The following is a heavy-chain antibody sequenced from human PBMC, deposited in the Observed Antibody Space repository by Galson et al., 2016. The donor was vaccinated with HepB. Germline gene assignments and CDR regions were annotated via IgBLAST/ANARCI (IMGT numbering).Heavy chain of an antibody. Sequence: CLRLSCAASGITFSNYALHWVRPAPGKGLEWVAVISYDGSNKYYADAVTGRFTHSRDNSKHTLYLQMNSLIAEDTAEYYCAKARALGYSYGYFDNWGQGTLVTVAS. D-gene: IGHD5-18*01. CDR1: GITFSNYA. J-gene: IGHJ4*02. V-gene: IGHV3-30*04. CDR2: ISYDGSNK. CDR3: AKARALGYSYGYFDN.